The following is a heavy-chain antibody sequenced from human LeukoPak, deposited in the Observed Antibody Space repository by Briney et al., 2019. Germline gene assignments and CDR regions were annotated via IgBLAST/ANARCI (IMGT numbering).Heavy chain of an antibody. CDR3: ARDRGGYCSSTSCYRPDAFDI. Sequence: GGSLRLSCAASGFTVSTNYMSWFRQAPGKGLEWVSVIYSGGSTYYADSVKGRFTLSRDNSKNTLYLQMSSLRAEDTAVYYCARDRGGYCSSTSCYRPDAFDIWGQGTMVTVSS. J-gene: IGHJ3*02. D-gene: IGHD2-2*01. CDR1: GFTVSTNY. V-gene: IGHV3-66*02. CDR2: IYSGGST.